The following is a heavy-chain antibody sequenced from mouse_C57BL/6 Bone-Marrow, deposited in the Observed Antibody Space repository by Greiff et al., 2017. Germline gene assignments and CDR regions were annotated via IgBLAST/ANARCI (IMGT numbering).Heavy chain of an antibody. CDR1: GYSFTDYN. CDR3: ERGLLRGAY. D-gene: IGHD2-3*01. CDR2: INPNYGTT. Sequence: EVQLQQSGPELVTPGASVTISCKASGYSFTDYNMNWVKQTNGKSLEWIGAINPNYGTTSYNQKFKGKATLTVDQSSSTAYMQLNSLTSEDSAVYYCERGLLRGAYWGQGTLVTVSA. J-gene: IGHJ3*01. V-gene: IGHV1-39*01.